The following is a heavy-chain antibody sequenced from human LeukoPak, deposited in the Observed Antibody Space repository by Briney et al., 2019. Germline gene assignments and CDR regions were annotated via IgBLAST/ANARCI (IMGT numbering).Heavy chain of an antibody. D-gene: IGHD3-10*01. J-gene: IGHJ5*02. CDR1: GFTVSSNY. CDR2: IYSGGST. Sequence: GGSLRLSCAASGFTVSSNYMSWVRQAPGKGLEWVSGIYSGGSTYYADSVKGRFTISRDNSKNTLYLQMNSLRAEDTAVYYCARVNYGSGYRGVFDPWGQGTLVTVSS. CDR3: ARVNYGSGYRGVFDP. V-gene: IGHV3-53*01.